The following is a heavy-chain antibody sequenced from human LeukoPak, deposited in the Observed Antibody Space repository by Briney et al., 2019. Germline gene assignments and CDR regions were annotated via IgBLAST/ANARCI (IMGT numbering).Heavy chain of an antibody. J-gene: IGHJ5*02. CDR3: ARGTLGEYQLLVRRRNWFDP. V-gene: IGHV3-7*01. CDR1: GFTFSSYW. CDR2: IKQDGIEI. Sequence: GGSLRLSCAASGFTFSSYWMSWVRQAPGKGLEWVANIKQDGIEIYYVDSVKGRFTISRDNSKNTLYLQMNSLRAEDTAVYYCARGTLGEYQLLVRRRNWFDPWGQGTLVTVSS. D-gene: IGHD2-2*01.